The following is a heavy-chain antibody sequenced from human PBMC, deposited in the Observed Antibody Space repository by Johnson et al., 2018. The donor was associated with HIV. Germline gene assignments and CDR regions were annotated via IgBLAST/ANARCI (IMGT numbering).Heavy chain of an antibody. J-gene: IGHJ3*02. CDR1: GFTFSDYY. V-gene: IGHV3-30*03. D-gene: IGHD1-26*01. CDR3: AREKLGAWGDVFDI. CDR2: ISYDGNNK. Sequence: QVQLVESGGGVVQPGRSLRLSCAASGFTFSDYYMSWIRQAPGKGLEWVAVISYDGNNKHYADSVKGRFTISRDNSKNSLYLQMNSLRAGDTAVYYCAREKLGAWGDVFDIWGQGTLVTISS.